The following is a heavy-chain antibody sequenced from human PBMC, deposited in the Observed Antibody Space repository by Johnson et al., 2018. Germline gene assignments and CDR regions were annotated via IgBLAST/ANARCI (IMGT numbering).Heavy chain of an antibody. CDR2: ISYDGSNK. Sequence: LVQSGGGVVQPGRSLRLSCAASGFTFSSYAMHWVRQAPGKGLEWVAVISYDGSNKYYADSVKGRFTISRDNSKNTLYLQMNSLRAEDTAVYSCARDLSGDAFDIWGQGTMVTVSS. CDR1: GFTFSSYA. CDR3: ARDLSGDAFDI. D-gene: IGHD5/OR15-5a*01. V-gene: IGHV3-30-3*01. J-gene: IGHJ3*02.